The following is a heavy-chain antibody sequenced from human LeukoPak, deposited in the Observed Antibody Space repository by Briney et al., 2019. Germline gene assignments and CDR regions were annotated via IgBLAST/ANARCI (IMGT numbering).Heavy chain of an antibody. CDR1: GFIFSSYE. CDR3: AGDLGWSGGHSGYDDVSDY. J-gene: IGHJ4*02. CDR2: ISSSGSNT. V-gene: IGHV3-48*03. D-gene: IGHD5-12*01. Sequence: PGGSLRLSCAASGFIFSSYEMNWVRQAPGKGLEWVSYISSSGSNTWYADSVKGRFTISRDNAKNSLYLQMNSLRAGDTAVYYCAGDLGWSGGHSGYDDVSDYWGQGTLVTVSS.